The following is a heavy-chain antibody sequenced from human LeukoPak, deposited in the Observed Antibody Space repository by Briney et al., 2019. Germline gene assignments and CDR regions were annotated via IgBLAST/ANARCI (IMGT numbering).Heavy chain of an antibody. CDR1: GGSISSGGYY. V-gene: IGHV4-31*03. D-gene: IGHD3-22*01. CDR3: ARDPGSGYYPDY. CDR2: IYYSGST. Sequence: PSETLSLTCTVSGGSISSGGYYWSWIRQLPGKGLEWIGYIYYSGSTYYNPSLKSRVTISVDTSKNQFSLKLSSVTAADTAVYYCARDPGSGYYPDYWGQGTLVTVSS. J-gene: IGHJ4*02.